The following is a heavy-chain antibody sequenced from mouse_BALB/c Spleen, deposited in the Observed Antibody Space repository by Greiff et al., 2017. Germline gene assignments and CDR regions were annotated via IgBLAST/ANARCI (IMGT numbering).Heavy chain of an antibody. J-gene: IGHJ3*01. Sequence: EVQRVESGPELVKPGASVKVSCKASGYAFTSYNMYWVKQSHGKSLEWIGYIDPYNGGTSYNQKFKGKATLTVDKSSSTAYMHLNSLTSEDSAVYYCARYDYEGAWFAYWGQGTLVTVSA. CDR1: GYAFTSYN. D-gene: IGHD2-4*01. CDR2: IDPYNGGT. V-gene: IGHV1S135*01. CDR3: ARYDYEGAWFAY.